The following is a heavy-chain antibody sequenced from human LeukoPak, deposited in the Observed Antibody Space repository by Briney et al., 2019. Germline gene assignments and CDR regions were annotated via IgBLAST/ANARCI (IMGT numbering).Heavy chain of an antibody. Sequence: GGSLRLSCAASGFTFSSINMNWVRQAPGKGLEWVSYISSGSSTIYYADSVKGRFTISRDNAKNSLYLQMNSLRAEDTAVYYCARDRYFDYWGQGTLVTVSS. CDR1: GFTFSSIN. CDR2: ISSGSSTI. V-gene: IGHV3-48*04. J-gene: IGHJ4*02. CDR3: ARDRYFDY.